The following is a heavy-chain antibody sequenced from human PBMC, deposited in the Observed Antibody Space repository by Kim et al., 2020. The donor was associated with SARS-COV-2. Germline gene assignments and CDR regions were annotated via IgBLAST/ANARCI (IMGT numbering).Heavy chain of an antibody. Sequence: GGSLRLSCAASGFTFSSYSMNWVRQAPGKGLEWVSSISSSSSYIYYADSVKGRFTISRDNAKNSLYLQMNSLRAEDTAVYYCARDLYNYESESVPAALPYWYFDLWGRGTLVTVSS. V-gene: IGHV3-21*01. J-gene: IGHJ2*01. D-gene: IGHD2-2*01. CDR1: GFTFSSYS. CDR3: ARDLYNYESESVPAALPYWYFDL. CDR2: ISSSSSYI.